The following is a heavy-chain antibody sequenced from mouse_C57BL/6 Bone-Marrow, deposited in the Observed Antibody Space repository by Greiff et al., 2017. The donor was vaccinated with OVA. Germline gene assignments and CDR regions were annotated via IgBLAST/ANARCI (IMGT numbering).Heavy chain of an antibody. V-gene: IGHV1-55*01. J-gene: IGHJ4*01. CDR2: IYPGSGST. CDR3: ARGNYGYDGFYYYAMDY. CDR1: GYTFTSYW. D-gene: IGHD2-2*01. Sequence: VQLQQPGAELVKPGASVKMSCKASGYTFTSYWITWVKQRPGQGLEWIGDIYPGSGSTNYNEKFKSKATLTVDTSSSTAYMQLSSLTSEDSAVYYCARGNYGYDGFYYYAMDYWGQGTSGTVSS.